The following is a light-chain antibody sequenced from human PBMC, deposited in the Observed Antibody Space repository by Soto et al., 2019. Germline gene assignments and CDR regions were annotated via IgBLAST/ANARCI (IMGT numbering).Light chain of an antibody. CDR3: QQYKDWPLT. Sequence: EIVMTQSPATLSVSPGERATLSCRASQTVTTNLAWYLQKPGQAPRLLLYGVSSRATGVPDRFSGSGSGTEFTLTISTLQSEDFAVYYCQQYKDWPLTFGGGTKVDIK. V-gene: IGKV3-15*01. J-gene: IGKJ4*01. CDR1: QTVTTN. CDR2: GVS.